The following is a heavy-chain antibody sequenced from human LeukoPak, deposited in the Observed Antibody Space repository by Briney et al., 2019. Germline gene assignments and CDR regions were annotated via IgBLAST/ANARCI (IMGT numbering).Heavy chain of an antibody. CDR2: IYTSEST. Sequence: SETLSLTCTVSGGSISNYYWSWIRQPAGKGLEWIGRIYTSESTNYNPSLKSRVTISIDKSKNQFSLKLTSVTAADTAVYYCARLKQLDIDYWGQGTLVTVSS. V-gene: IGHV4-4*07. CDR3: ARLKQLDIDY. D-gene: IGHD6-6*01. CDR1: GGSISNYY. J-gene: IGHJ4*02.